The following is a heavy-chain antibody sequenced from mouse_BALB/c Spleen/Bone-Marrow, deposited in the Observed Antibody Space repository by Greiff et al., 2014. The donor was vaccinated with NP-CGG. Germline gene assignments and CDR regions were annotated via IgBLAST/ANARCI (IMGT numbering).Heavy chain of an antibody. D-gene: IGHD2-2*01. CDR1: GYTFTNFW. J-gene: IGHJ4*01. CDR3: TRWLPYAMDY. Sequence: QVQLKESGAELVRPGASVKLSCKASGYTFTNFWTNWGKQRPGQGLEWIGNIYPSDSYTNYNQKFKDKATLTVDKSSSTAYMRLSSPTSEDSAVYYCTRWLPYAMDYWGQGTSVTVSS. V-gene: IGHV1-69*02. CDR2: IYPSDSYT.